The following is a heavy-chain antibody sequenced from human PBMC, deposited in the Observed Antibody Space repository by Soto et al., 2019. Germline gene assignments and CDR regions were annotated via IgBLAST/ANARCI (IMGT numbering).Heavy chain of an antibody. CDR3: ARELPPDL. CDR1: GFVFSDYY. J-gene: IGHJ5*02. Sequence: PGGSLRLSCSGSGFVFSDYYMRWIRHIPGKGLEWVSFISRTSSHRKYAEFVKGRFTISRDISKNILFLQMNNLRAEDSAIYYCARELPPDLWGQGTLVTVSS. D-gene: IGHD2-15*01. CDR2: ISRTSSHR. V-gene: IGHV3-11*05.